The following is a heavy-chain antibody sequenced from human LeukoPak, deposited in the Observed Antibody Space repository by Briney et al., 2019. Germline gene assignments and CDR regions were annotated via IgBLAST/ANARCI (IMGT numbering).Heavy chain of an antibody. D-gene: IGHD6-6*01. V-gene: IGHV3-7*01. Sequence: GGSLRLSCAASGFTLNNYWMNWVRQAPGKGLEWVANIWEDGSQKYYVDSVKGRFTISRDNAKNSLYLQMNSLRAEDTAAYYCARGDSSSKIDYWGQGTLVTVSS. J-gene: IGHJ4*02. CDR2: IWEDGSQK. CDR3: ARGDSSSKIDY. CDR1: GFTLNNYW.